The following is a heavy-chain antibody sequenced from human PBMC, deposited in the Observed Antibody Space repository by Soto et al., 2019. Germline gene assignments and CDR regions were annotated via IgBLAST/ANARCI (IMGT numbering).Heavy chain of an antibody. D-gene: IGHD3-10*01. V-gene: IGHV4-31*03. CDR2: IYYSGST. Sequence: QVQLQESGPGLVKPSQTLSLTCTVSGGSISSGGYYWSWIRQHPGKGLEWIGYIYYSGSTYYNPSLKSRVTIPVDTSKNLFSLKLGSVTAADTAVYYGARERLLWLGEFDYGGQGPLVTVSS. J-gene: IGHJ4*02. CDR1: GGSISSGGYY. CDR3: ARERLLWLGEFDY.